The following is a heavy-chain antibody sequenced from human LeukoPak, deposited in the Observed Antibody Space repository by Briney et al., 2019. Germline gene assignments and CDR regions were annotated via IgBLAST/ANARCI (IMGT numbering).Heavy chain of an antibody. Sequence: ASVKASCKASGYTFTSYSISWVRQAPGQGLEWMGWISAYNGNTNYAQKLQGRVTMTTDTSTSTAYMELRSLRSDDTAVYYCASNFYDILTGARYDAFDIWGQGTMVTVSS. CDR1: GYTFTSYS. D-gene: IGHD3-9*01. CDR2: ISAYNGNT. J-gene: IGHJ3*02. CDR3: ASNFYDILTGARYDAFDI. V-gene: IGHV1-18*01.